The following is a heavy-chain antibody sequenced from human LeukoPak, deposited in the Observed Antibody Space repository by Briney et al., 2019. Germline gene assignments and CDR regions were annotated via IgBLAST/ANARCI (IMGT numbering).Heavy chain of an antibody. CDR1: GLTFSSSW. J-gene: IGHJ4*02. CDR2: INPDGNKK. Sequence: GGSLRLSCAVSGLTFSSSWMDWVRQAPGKGLEWVASINPDGNKKYSADSVKGRFTISRDNAKNSLYLQMNSLRVEDTAMYYCVRSARRGDFWGQGTLVTVSS. V-gene: IGHV3-7*03. D-gene: IGHD6-6*01. CDR3: VRSARRGDF.